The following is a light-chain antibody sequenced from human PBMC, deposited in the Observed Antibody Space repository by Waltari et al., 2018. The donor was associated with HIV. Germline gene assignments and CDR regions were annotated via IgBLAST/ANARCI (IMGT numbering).Light chain of an antibody. CDR3: SSYAGSNNLV. V-gene: IGLV2-8*01. Sequence: QSALTQPPSASGSPGQSVTIPCTGTSSDVGGSNYVPWYRHHPGKAPKLMIYEVSKRPSGVPDRFSGSKSGNTASLTVSGLQAEDEADYYCSSYAGSNNLVFGGGTKLTVL. J-gene: IGLJ2*01. CDR2: EVS. CDR1: SSDVGGSNY.